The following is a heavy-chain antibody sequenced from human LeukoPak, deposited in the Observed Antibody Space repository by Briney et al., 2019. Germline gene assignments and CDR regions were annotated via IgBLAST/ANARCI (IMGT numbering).Heavy chain of an antibody. D-gene: IGHD3-3*01. CDR2: INPNTGGT. V-gene: IGHV1-2*06. CDR1: GYTFTGYY. CDR3: ARGPYYDLPTGAFDI. Sequence: ASVKVSCKASGYTFTGYYMHWVRQAPGQGLEWMGRINPNTGGTNYAQNFQDRVTMTRDTSISTAYMELSRLRSDDTAVYYCARGPYYDLPTGAFDIWGQGTMVTVSS. J-gene: IGHJ3*02.